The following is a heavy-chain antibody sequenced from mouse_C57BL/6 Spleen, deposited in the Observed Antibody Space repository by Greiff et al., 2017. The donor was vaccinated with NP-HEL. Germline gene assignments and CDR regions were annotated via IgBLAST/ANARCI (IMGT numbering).Heavy chain of an antibody. CDR2: ILPGRGST. V-gene: IGHV1-9*01. J-gene: IGHJ3*01. D-gene: IGHD4-1*01. CDR3: AGDWDGFAY. Sequence: VQLQESGAELMKPGASVKLSCKATGYTFTGYWIEWVKQRPGHGLEWIGVILPGRGSTNYNEKFKGKATFTADTSSNTAYMQLSSLTAEDSANYYCAGDWDGFAYWGQGTLVTVSA. CDR1: GYTFTGYW.